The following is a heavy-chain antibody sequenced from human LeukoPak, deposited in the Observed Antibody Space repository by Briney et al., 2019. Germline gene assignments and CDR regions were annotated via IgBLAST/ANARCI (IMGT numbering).Heavy chain of an antibody. CDR2: ISGSGGST. D-gene: IGHD2-2*01. Sequence: GGSLRLSCAASGFTFSSYAMSWVRQAPGKGLEWVSAISGSGGSTYYADSVKGQFTISRDNSKNTLYLQMNSLRAEDTAVYYCAKGSYCSSTSCYVGGYGIDYWGQGTLVTVSS. V-gene: IGHV3-23*01. CDR1: GFTFSSYA. CDR3: AKGSYCSSTSCYVGGYGIDY. J-gene: IGHJ4*02.